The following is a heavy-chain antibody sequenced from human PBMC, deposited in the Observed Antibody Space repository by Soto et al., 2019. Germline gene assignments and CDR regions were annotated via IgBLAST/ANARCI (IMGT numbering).Heavy chain of an antibody. CDR3: ARIAARPY. D-gene: IGHD6-6*01. J-gene: IGHJ4*02. CDR1: GFTFSTYA. CDR2: ISSDGTNK. Sequence: QVQLVESGGGVVQPGRSLRLSCAASGFTFSTYAMHWVRQAPGKGLEWVALISSDGTNKDYADSVKGRFTISRDNSKNTLYLQVNSLRIEDTAVYYCARIAARPYWGKGTLVTVSS. V-gene: IGHV3-30-3*01.